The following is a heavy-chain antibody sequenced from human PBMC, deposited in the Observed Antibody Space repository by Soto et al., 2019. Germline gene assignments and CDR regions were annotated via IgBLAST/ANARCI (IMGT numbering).Heavy chain of an antibody. D-gene: IGHD3-3*01. Sequence: SESLTLTCAAYGGTFSGYYWSWIRQPPGKGLEWIGAINHSGSTKYNPSPKCRVTISVDTTKTQYSLKLSSVTAADTAVYYCTRIAGYDFCMAAFYYFRMDVWGQGATVTVSS. J-gene: IGHJ6*02. CDR1: GGTFSGYY. CDR2: INHSGST. CDR3: TRIAGYDFCMAAFYYFRMDV. V-gene: IGHV4-34*01.